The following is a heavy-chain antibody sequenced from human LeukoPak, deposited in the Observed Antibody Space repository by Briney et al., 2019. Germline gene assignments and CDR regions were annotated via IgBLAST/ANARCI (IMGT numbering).Heavy chain of an antibody. J-gene: IGHJ4*02. CDR1: GFTFHDYA. D-gene: IGHD2-15*01. CDR3: ARDMYCSGGSCSLEPPDDY. V-gene: IGHV3-43*02. CDR2: ISGDGGSA. Sequence: GGSLRLSCVASGFTFHDYAMSWVRQVPGKGLEWVSLISGDGGSASYAGSVKGRFTISRDNAKNSLYLQMNSLRAEDTAVYYCARDMYCSGGSCSLEPPDDYWGQGTLVTVSS.